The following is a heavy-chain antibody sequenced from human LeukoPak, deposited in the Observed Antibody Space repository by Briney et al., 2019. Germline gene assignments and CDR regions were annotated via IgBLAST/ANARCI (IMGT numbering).Heavy chain of an antibody. CDR1: GGSISSYY. V-gene: IGHV4-59*01. CDR2: IYYSGST. Sequence: SETLSLTCTVSGGSISSYYWSWIRQPPGKGLEWIGYIYYSGSTNYNPSLKSRVTISVDTSKNQFSLKLSSVTAADTAVYYCARDRGYDGSGYYGLDIWGQGTMVTVSS. J-gene: IGHJ3*02. CDR3: ARDRGYDGSGYYGLDI. D-gene: IGHD3-22*01.